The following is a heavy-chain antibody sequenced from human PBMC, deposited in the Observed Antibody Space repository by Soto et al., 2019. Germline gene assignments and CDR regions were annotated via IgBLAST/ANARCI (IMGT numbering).Heavy chain of an antibody. CDR1: GGTFSSYT. Sequence: QVQLVQSGAEVKKPGSSVKVSCKASGGTFSSYTISWVRQAPGQGLEWVGRIIPILGIANYEQKFQGRVTITADKSTSTAYMERSSLKSEDTAVHYWESAMPQAYYSDDEGYYLDYWCKGTLVTVSS. CDR3: ESAMPQAYYSDDEGYYLDY. CDR2: IIPILGIA. V-gene: IGHV1-69*02. D-gene: IGHD4-17*01. J-gene: IGHJ4*02.